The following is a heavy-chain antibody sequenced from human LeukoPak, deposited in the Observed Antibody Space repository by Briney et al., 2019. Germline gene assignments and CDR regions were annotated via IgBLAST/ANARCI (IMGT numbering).Heavy chain of an antibody. J-gene: IGHJ4*02. Sequence: SETLSLTCAVYGGSFSGYYWSWIRQPPGKGLEWIGYIYYSGSTNYNPSLKSRVTISVDTSKNQFSLKLSSVTAADTAVYYCARDRVYYFDYWGQGTLVTVSS. CDR2: IYYSGST. CDR3: ARDRVYYFDY. V-gene: IGHV4-59*01. D-gene: IGHD2-8*01. CDR1: GGSFSGYY.